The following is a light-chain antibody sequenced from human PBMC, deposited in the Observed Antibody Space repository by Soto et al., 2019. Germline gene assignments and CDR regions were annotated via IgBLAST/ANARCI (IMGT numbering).Light chain of an antibody. V-gene: IGKV3D-7*01. J-gene: IGKJ4*01. CDR1: QRISSSY. CDR2: GSS. CDR3: QQAYSFPLT. Sequence: DIVLTQSPGTLSLSPGERATLSYRVSQRISSSYLAWYQQKPGQAPRLLIYGSSFRATGIPDRFSGSGSGTEFTLTISSLQPEDFATYYCQQAYSFPLTFGGGTKVEMK.